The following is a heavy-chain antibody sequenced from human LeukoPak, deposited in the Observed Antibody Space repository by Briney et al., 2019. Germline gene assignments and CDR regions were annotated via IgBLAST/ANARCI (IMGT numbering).Heavy chain of an antibody. D-gene: IGHD6-13*01. CDR1: GGSISSGSYY. CDR3: ARDQGGYSSSWYQPGAYYYGMDV. J-gene: IGHJ6*02. Sequence: PSQTLSLTCTVSGGSISSGSYYWSWIRQPAGKGLEWIGRIYTSGSTNYNPSLKSRVTISVDTSKNQFSLKLSSVTAADTAVYYCARDQGGYSSSWYQPGAYYYGMDVWGQGTTVTVSS. V-gene: IGHV4-61*02. CDR2: IYTSGST.